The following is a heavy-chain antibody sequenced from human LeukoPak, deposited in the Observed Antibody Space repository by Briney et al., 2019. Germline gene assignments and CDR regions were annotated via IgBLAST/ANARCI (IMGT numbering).Heavy chain of an antibody. CDR1: GFTFSSYW. V-gene: IGHV3-74*01. CDR3: AIVRLGVSNRMDAFDI. CDR2: INSDGSST. Sequence: QPGGSLRLSCAASGFTFSSYWMHWVRQAPGKGLVWVSRINSDGSSTSYADSVKGRFTISRDNAKKTLYLQMNSLRAEDTAVYYCAIVRLGVSNRMDAFDIWGQGTMVTVSS. D-gene: IGHD6-13*01. J-gene: IGHJ3*02.